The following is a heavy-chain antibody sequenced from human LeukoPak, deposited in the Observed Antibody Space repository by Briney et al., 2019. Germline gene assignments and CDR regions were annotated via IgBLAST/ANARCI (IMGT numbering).Heavy chain of an antibody. Sequence: SETLSLTCTVPGGSISRYYWSWLRQPAGKGLEWIGRIYTSGSTNYNPSLKSRVTMSVDTSKNQFSLKLSSVTAADTAVYYCARGSVVGATRFFDYWGQGTLVTVSS. CDR2: IYTSGST. D-gene: IGHD1-26*01. J-gene: IGHJ4*02. V-gene: IGHV4-4*07. CDR1: GGSISRYY. CDR3: ARGSVVGATRFFDY.